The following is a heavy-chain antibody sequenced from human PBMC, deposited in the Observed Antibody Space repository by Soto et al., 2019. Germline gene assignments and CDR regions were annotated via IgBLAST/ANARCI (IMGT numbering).Heavy chain of an antibody. CDR2: IFPSDSDT. D-gene: IGHD3-22*01. CDR1: GYSFTGYW. CDR3: ARKAKSGYFNWFDP. Sequence: GESLKISCTGSGYSFTGYWIGWVRQMPGKGLEWMGIIFPSDSDTRYSPSFQGQVTISADRSTSTVFLQWASLKASDTAVYFCARKAKSGYFNWFDPWGQGPLVTISS. V-gene: IGHV5-51*01. J-gene: IGHJ5*02.